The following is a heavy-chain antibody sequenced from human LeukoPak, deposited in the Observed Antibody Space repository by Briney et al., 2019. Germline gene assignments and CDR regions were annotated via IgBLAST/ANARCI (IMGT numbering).Heavy chain of an antibody. D-gene: IGHD2-2*01. V-gene: IGHV4-59*05. CDR3: ARHERCSSINCIYNWFDP. CDR2: VFYSGRT. J-gene: IGHJ5*02. Sequence: PSETPSLTCTVSGGSISSYYWSWIRQPPGKGLEWIGSVFYSGRTYYNPSLKSRVTIFVDPSKNQSSLNLRSVTAADTAVYYCARHERCSSINCIYNWFDPWGQGTLVIVSS. CDR1: GGSISSYY.